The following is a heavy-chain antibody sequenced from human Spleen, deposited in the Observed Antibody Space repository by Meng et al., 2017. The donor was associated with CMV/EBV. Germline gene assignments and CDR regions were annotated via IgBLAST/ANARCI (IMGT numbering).Heavy chain of an antibody. CDR2: TSDTGST. Sequence: GTLSLTGVVSGGTITSTNWGSWVRQAPGKGLEWIAETSDTGSTNYNPSLKSRVTITVDKSKNQFSLRLNSVTAADTAVYYCLKNFESWGQGILVTVSS. CDR1: GGTITSTNW. J-gene: IGHJ4*02. CDR3: LKNFES. V-gene: IGHV4-4*02.